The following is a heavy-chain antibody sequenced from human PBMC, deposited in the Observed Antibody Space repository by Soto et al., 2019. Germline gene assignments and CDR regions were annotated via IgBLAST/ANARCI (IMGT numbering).Heavy chain of an antibody. J-gene: IGHJ4*02. CDR2: ISYDGSNK. Sequence: QVQLVESGGGVVQPGRSLRLSCAASGFTFSSYGMHWVRQAPGKGLEWVAVISYDGSNKYYADSVKGRFTISRDNSMNTLYLQMNSLRAEDTAVYYCAKEGLYCSGGSCYSEGMDYWGQGTLVTVSS. D-gene: IGHD2-15*01. V-gene: IGHV3-30*18. CDR3: AKEGLYCSGGSCYSEGMDY. CDR1: GFTFSSYG.